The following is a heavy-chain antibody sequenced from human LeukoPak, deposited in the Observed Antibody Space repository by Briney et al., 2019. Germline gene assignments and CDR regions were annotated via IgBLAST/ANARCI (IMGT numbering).Heavy chain of an antibody. CDR1: GYSFTSYW. V-gene: IGHV5-51*01. D-gene: IGHD2-2*01. CDR2: ICPGDSDT. Sequence: GESLKISCKGSGYSFTSYWIGWVRQMPGKGMEWMGIICPGDSDTRYSPSFQGQVTISADKSISTAYLQWSSLKASDTAMYYCARHLGYCSSTSCAWFDPWGQGTLVTVSS. CDR3: ARHLGYCSSTSCAWFDP. J-gene: IGHJ5*02.